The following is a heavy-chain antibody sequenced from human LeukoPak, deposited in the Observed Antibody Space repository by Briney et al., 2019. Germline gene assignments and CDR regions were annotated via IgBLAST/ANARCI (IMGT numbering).Heavy chain of an antibody. V-gene: IGHV3-30*18. CDR2: LSLDGRNQ. J-gene: IGHJ4*02. Sequence: GGSLRLSCEASELTFNIHWVRQAPAKGLGWVAVLSLDGRNQYYADSVKGRFTISRDNSKNTLYLQMNSLRVEDTAVYYCAKESGSGSYYHYWGQGALVTVSS. CDR3: AKESGSGSYYHY. CDR1: ELTFN. D-gene: IGHD3-10*01.